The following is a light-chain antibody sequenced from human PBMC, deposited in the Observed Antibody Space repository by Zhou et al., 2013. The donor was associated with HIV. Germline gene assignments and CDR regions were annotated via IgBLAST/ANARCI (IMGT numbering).Light chain of an antibody. Sequence: EIVMTQSPVILAVSPGERATLSCRASQRIGNNLAWYQQRPGQAPRLLIYGASTRATGIPPRFSGSGSGTAFTLTISSLQSEDSALYYCQHYNNWPPWTFGQGTKVEIK. CDR1: QRIGNN. V-gene: IGKV3-15*01. CDR2: GAS. CDR3: QHYNNWPPWT. J-gene: IGKJ1*01.